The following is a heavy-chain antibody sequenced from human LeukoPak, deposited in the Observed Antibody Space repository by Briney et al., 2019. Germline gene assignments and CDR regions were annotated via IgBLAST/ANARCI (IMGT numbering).Heavy chain of an antibody. CDR1: GITLSNYG. CDR3: ARGGHTSSRYWED. V-gene: IGHV3-23*01. D-gene: IGHD6-13*01. J-gene: IGHJ4*02. CDR2: MSDSGGRT. Sequence: GGSLRLSCAVSGITLSNYGMSWVRQAPGTGLEWVAGMSDSGGRTNYADSVKGRFTISRDNPKNTLYLQMNSLKAEDTAVYYCARGGHTSSRYWEDWGQGALVTVSS.